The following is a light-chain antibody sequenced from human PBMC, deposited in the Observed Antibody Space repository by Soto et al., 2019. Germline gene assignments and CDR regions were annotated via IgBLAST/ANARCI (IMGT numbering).Light chain of an antibody. CDR1: SSDIGIYNY. J-gene: IGLJ3*02. V-gene: IGLV2-14*01. CDR2: DVS. CDR3: RSYTSSTTWV. Sequence: QSVPTQPASVSGSPGQSITISCTGTSSDIGIYNYVSWYQQHPGKAPKLMIYDVSNRPSGVSNRFSGSKSGNTASLTISGLQAEDEAYSYCRSYTSSTTWVFAGG.